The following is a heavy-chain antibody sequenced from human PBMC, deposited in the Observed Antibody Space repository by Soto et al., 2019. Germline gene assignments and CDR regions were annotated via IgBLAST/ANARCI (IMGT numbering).Heavy chain of an antibody. V-gene: IGHV3-30-3*01. J-gene: IGHJ4*02. Sequence: QVQVVESGGGVVQPGRSLRLSCAASGFTFSTYAMHWVRQAPGKGLEWVAVISYDGSNEYYVDSVKGRVTISRDNSKNTLYLQMNSLREEDTAVYYCARGSAGHYHSGTRLDWGQGTLVTVSS. CDR1: GFTFSTYA. D-gene: IGHD3-10*01. CDR2: ISYDGSNE. CDR3: ARGSAGHYHSGTRLD.